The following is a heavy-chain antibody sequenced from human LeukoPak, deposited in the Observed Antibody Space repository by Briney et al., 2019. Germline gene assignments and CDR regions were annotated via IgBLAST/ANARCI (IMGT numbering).Heavy chain of an antibody. Sequence: PGGSLRLSCAVSGFSVSSNYMAWVRQAPGLGLEWVSLIYSSGTTKYADFVKGRFTISRDNSKNTLYLQMNSLRAEDTAVYYCAKEICSSTSCPNYYYMDVWGKGTTVTVSS. CDR1: GFSVSSNY. CDR2: IYSSGTT. J-gene: IGHJ6*03. D-gene: IGHD2-2*01. V-gene: IGHV3-66*03. CDR3: AKEICSSTSCPNYYYMDV.